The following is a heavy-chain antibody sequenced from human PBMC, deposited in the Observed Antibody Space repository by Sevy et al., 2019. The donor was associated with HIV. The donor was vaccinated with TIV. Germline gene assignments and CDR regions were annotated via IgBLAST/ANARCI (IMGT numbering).Heavy chain of an antibody. CDR2: IYPDDSDT. CDR1: GYSFTSHW. J-gene: IGHJ4*02. V-gene: IGHV5-51*01. CDR3: ATSRSGYFDSXGYYIY. D-gene: IGHD3-22*01. Sequence: GESLKISCKGSGYSFTSHWIGWVRHMPGKGLEWMGIIYPDDSDTRYSPSFQGQVTFSADKSISTAYLQWSSLKASDTAMYYCATSRSGYFDSXGYYIYWGQGTLVTVSS.